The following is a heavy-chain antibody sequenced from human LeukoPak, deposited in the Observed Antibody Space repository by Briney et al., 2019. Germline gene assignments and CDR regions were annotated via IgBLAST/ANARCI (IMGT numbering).Heavy chain of an antibody. CDR1: GYTFTSYG. V-gene: IGHV1-18*01. Sequence: EASVKVSCKASGYTFTSYGISWVRQAPGQVLEWMGWISAYNGNTNYAQKLQGRVTMTTDTSTSTAYMELRSLRSDDTAVYYCARDFWNEPRLGRFDPWGQGTLVTVSS. J-gene: IGHJ5*02. CDR3: ARDFWNEPRLGRFDP. CDR2: ISAYNGNT. D-gene: IGHD1-1*01.